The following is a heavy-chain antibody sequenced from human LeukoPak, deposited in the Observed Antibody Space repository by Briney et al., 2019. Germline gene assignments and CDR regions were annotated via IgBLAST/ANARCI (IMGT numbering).Heavy chain of an antibody. V-gene: IGHV3-30*14. J-gene: IGHJ4*02. D-gene: IGHD1-14*01. CDR2: ISYDGSSK. Sequence: GGSLRLSCAASRFTFSSYTMHWVRQAPGKGLEWVAIISYDGSSKYYADSVKGRFTLSRDNSKNTLYLQMNSLRAEDTAVYYCANRGGWNWGQGTLVTVSS. CDR1: RFTFSSYT. CDR3: ANRGGWN.